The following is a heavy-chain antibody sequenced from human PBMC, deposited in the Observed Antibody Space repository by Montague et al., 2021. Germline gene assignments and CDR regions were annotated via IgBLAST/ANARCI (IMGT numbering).Heavy chain of an antibody. J-gene: IGHJ4*02. V-gene: IGHV5-51*01. Sequence: QSGAEVKKPGESLTISCKGFGYSFTSLWIGWVRQMPGKGLEWMGIIHPGTSDTRYSPSFQGQVTISVDKSISTAYLQWSSLKASDTAMFYCARLITTFGGVSSPNDYWGQGTLVTVSS. D-gene: IGHD3-16*01. CDR3: ARLITTFGGVSSPNDY. CDR2: IHPGTSDT. CDR1: GYSFTSLW.